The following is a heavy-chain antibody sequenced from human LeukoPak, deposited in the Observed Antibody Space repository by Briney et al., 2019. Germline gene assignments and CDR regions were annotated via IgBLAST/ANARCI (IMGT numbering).Heavy chain of an antibody. V-gene: IGHV3-33*01. D-gene: IGHD2-21*02. CDR1: GFTFSSYG. CDR3: ARDAGWRLLLVHYFDC. J-gene: IGHJ4*02. CDR2: IWYDGSNK. Sequence: GGSLRLPCAASGFTFSSYGMHWVRQAPGKGLEWVAVIWYDGSNKYYADSVKGRFTISRDDSKNTLYLQMNSLRDEDTAVYYCARDAGWRLLLVHYFDCWGQGTLVTVSS.